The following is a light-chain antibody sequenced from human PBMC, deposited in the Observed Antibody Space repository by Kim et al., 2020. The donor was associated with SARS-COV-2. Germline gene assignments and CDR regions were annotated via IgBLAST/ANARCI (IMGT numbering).Light chain of an antibody. CDR1: QNIRNW. CDR3: QQYITDPYT. Sequence: ASVGDRVTITCRASQNIRNWLAWYQQKPGKAPKLLIYKVSSLDSGVPSRFSGSGSETEFTLTISSLQPEDFAIYYCQQYITDPYTFGQGTKLEIK. V-gene: IGKV1-5*03. CDR2: KVS. J-gene: IGKJ2*01.